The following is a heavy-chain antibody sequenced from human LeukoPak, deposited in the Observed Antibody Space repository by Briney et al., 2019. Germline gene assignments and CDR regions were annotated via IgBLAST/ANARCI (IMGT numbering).Heavy chain of an antibody. V-gene: IGHV4-34*01. D-gene: IGHD5-18*01. Sequence: TSETLSLTCAVYGGSFSGYYWSWICQPPGKGLEWIGEINHSGSTNYNPSLKSRVTISVDTSKNQFSLKLSSVTAADTAVYYCARGQDTAMALWGQGTLVTVSS. CDR3: ARGQDTAMAL. J-gene: IGHJ4*02. CDR1: GGSFSGYY. CDR2: INHSGST.